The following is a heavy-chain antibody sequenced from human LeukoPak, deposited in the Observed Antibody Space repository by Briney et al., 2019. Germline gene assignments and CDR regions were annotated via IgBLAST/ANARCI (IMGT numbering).Heavy chain of an antibody. CDR1: GFTFGAYP. Sequence: GGSLRLSCATSGFTFGAYPMSWVRQPPGKGLQWLAFITSDGYAEYAVSVRGRFSISRDDSSSIAYLQMHSLQADDTAVYYCLRALAPTVGLWYFDYSGQGTLVTVSS. CDR3: LRALAPTVGLWYFDY. V-gene: IGHV3-49*04. CDR2: ITSDGYA. J-gene: IGHJ4*02. D-gene: IGHD3-10*01.